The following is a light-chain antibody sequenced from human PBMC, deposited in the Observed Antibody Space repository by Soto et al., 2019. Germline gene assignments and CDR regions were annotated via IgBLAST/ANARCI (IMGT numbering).Light chain of an antibody. CDR1: SSEVGNYNL. CDR2: ECS. V-gene: IGLV2-23*01. CDR3: CSYASRRTYV. Sequence: QSALTQPASVSRSPGQSLPISCPGTSSEVGNYNLVSWYQQHPRKAPKLMIYECSNRPSGGSNRFSGSKSGNTASLTISGLQSEGEADYYCCSYASRRTYVFGSGTKVTGL. J-gene: IGLJ1*01.